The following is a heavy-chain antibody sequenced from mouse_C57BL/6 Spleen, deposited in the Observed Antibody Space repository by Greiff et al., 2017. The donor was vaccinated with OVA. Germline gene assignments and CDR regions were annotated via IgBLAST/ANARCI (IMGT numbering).Heavy chain of an antibody. D-gene: IGHD1-1*01. CDR2: FHPCSGDT. CDR1: GYTFTSYT. J-gene: IGHJ1*03. V-gene: IGHV1-4*01. CDR3: AREESSQWYFDD. Sequence: QVHVKQSGAELVKPGASVKMSCKASGYTFTSYTMHWVKQRPGQGLEWIGNFHPCSGDTKYNQKFKDKATLTADKSSSTAYMQLSSLTSDDSAVYYCAREESSQWYFDDWGKGTTLTVSS.